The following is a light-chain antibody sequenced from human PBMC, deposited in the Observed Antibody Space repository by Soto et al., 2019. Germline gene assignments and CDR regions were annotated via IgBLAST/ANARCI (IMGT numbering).Light chain of an antibody. Sequence: EIVLTQSPGTLFLSPGERATLSCRASLTVSGNYLAWFQQKPGQAPRLLIYRASSRATGIPARFSGSGSGTDFTLTISRLEPEDFALYYCHQYVNSPWTLGQGTKLEIK. CDR2: RAS. V-gene: IGKV3-20*01. CDR1: LTVSGNY. CDR3: HQYVNSPWT. J-gene: IGKJ1*01.